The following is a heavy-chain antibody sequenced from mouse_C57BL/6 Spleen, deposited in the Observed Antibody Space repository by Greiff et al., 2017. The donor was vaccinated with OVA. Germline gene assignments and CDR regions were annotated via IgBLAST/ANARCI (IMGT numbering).Heavy chain of an antibody. V-gene: IGHV1-69*01. CDR2: IDPSDSYT. CDR3: ARGVYDGYSHWYFDA. Sequence: QVQLQQPGAELVMPGASVKLSCKASGYTFTSYWIHWVKQRPGQGLEWIGEIDPSDSYTNYNQKFKGKSTLTVDKSSSTAYMQLSSLTSEDSAVYYCARGVYDGYSHWYFDAWGTGTTVTVSS. J-gene: IGHJ1*03. CDR1: GYTFTSYW. D-gene: IGHD2-3*01.